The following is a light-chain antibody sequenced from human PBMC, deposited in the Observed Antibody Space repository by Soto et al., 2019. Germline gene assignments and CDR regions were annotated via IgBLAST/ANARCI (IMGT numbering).Light chain of an antibody. CDR3: SSYAGSRTLV. CDR2: DVT. CDR1: GSDVGGYDY. Sequence: QSALTQPASVSGSPGQSVTISCTGTGSDVGGYDYVSWYQQHPGKAPKLMIYDVTNRPSGFSNRFSGSKSGNTASLTISGLQAEDEADYYCSSYAGSRTLVFGGGTQLTVL. J-gene: IGLJ2*01. V-gene: IGLV2-14*01.